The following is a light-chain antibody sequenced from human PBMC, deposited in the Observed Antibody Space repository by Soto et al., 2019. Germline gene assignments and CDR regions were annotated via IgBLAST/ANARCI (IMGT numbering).Light chain of an antibody. J-gene: IGKJ2*01. CDR1: QSIHNY. CDR2: AAS. V-gene: IGKV1-39*01. CDR3: QKSYYFLHS. Sequence: DIQMTQSPSSLSASVGDRVTITCRASQSIHNYLNWYQQKPGKAPKLLIYAASSLQSGVPSRFSGSGSGTDFTLTICSLQPEDCATYCCQKSYYFLHSVGQGTKLEIK.